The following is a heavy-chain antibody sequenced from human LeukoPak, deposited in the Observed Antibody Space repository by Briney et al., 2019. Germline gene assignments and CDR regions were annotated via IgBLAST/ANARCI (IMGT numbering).Heavy chain of an antibody. V-gene: IGHV4-39*01. D-gene: IGHD3-16*01. J-gene: IGHJ3*02. CDR3: ARHDRGGLDAFDI. CDR1: GGSITRSTDY. CDR2: INYSGIT. Sequence: SETLSLTCTVSGGSITRSTDYWGWIRQPPGKGLEWIGSINYSGITYYNPSLKSRVTKSVDTSKNQFSLNLNSVTAADTAVYYCARHDRGGLDAFDIWGQGTMVTVFS.